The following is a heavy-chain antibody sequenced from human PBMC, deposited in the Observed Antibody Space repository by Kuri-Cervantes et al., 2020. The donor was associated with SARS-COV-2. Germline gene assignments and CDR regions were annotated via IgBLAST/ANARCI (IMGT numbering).Heavy chain of an antibody. CDR2: INSDGSST. CDR3: AKRSGSYFDY. Sequence: GESLKISCAASGFTLSSYWMHWVRQAPGKGLVWVSRINSDGSSTSYADSVKGRFTISRDNAKNTLYLQMNSLRAEDTAVYYCAKRSGSYFDYWGQGTLVTVSS. CDR1: GFTLSSYW. J-gene: IGHJ4*02. D-gene: IGHD1-26*01. V-gene: IGHV3-74*01.